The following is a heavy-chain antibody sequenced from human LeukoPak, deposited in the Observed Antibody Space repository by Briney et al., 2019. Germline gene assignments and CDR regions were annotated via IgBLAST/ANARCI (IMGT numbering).Heavy chain of an antibody. CDR2: IYHSGNT. CDR1: GYSVNSGYY. CDR3: ARGGDYGDHHLDY. D-gene: IGHD4-17*01. J-gene: IGHJ4*02. V-gene: IGHV4-38-2*02. Sequence: SETLSLTCTVSGYSVNSGYYWGWVGQPPGKGLEWIGSIYHSGNTYFNPSLKSRVTISVDTSKNQFSLKLSSVTAADTAVYYCARGGDYGDHHLDYWGQGTLVTVSS.